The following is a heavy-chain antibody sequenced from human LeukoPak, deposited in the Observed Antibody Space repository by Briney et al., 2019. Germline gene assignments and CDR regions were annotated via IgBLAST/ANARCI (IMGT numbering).Heavy chain of an antibody. J-gene: IGHJ4*02. Sequence: ASVKVSCKASGYTFTSYGISWVRQAPGQGLEWMGWISAYNGNTNYAQKLQGRVTMTTHTSTSTAYMELRSLRSDDTAVYYCARVARYYYDSSGYYYFSLLDYWGQGTLVTVSS. CDR1: GYTFTSYG. V-gene: IGHV1-18*01. D-gene: IGHD3-22*01. CDR3: ARVARYYYDSSGYYYFSLLDY. CDR2: ISAYNGNT.